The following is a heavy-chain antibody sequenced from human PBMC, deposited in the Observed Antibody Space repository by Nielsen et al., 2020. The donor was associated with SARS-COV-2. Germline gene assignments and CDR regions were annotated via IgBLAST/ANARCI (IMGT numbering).Heavy chain of an antibody. CDR3: AREGSWYGNWFDP. CDR1: GGSISSYS. D-gene: IGHD6-13*01. V-gene: IGHV4-59*01. CDR2: IYYSGST. Sequence: SETLSLTCTVSGGSISSYSWSWIRQLPGKGLECIGYIYYSGSTNYNPSLKSRVTISVDTSKNQFSLKLSSVTAADTAVYYCAREGSWYGNWFDPWGQGTLVTVSS. J-gene: IGHJ5*02.